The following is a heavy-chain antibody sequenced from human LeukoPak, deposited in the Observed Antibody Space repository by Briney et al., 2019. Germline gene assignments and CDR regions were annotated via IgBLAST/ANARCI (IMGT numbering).Heavy chain of an antibody. CDR2: IFYSGNT. V-gene: IGHV4-39*01. J-gene: IGHJ4*02. CDR1: GASISSSSYY. CDR3: VRGSTLRHYQY. Sequence: SETLSLTCTVSGASISSSSYYWGWIRQPPGKGLEWIGSIFYSGNTFYNPSLKSRVTISVDTSKNQFSLKLSSVTAADTAVYYCVRGSTLRHYQYWGQGTLVTVSS. D-gene: IGHD3-16*01.